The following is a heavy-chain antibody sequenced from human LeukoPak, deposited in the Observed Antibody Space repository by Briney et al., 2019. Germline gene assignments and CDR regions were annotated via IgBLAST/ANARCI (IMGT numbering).Heavy chain of an antibody. V-gene: IGHV3-66*01. CDR1: GFTVSSNY. D-gene: IGHD1-26*01. J-gene: IGHJ5*02. CDR3: ARDLNNGSYHWFDP. Sequence: PGGSLRLSCAVSGFTVSSNYMSWVRQAPGTGLEWVSVIYSGGSTDYADSVKGRFTISRDNSKNTLYLQMDSLRAEGTAIYYCARDLNNGSYHWFDPWGQGTLVTVSS. CDR2: IYSGGST.